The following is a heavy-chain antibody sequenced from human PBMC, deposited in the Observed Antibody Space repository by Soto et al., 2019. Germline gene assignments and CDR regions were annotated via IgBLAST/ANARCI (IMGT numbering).Heavy chain of an antibody. D-gene: IGHD3-9*01. CDR1: GFTFSGYT. V-gene: IGHV3-23*01. J-gene: IGHJ4*02. Sequence: EVQLLESEGHLIQPGESLRLSCAASGFTFSGYTMNWVRQAQGKGLEWVSGINRGGGTTYYADSVKGRFTISRDNSKNTLYLQMNSPRAEDTAVYYCAKDRHPDGIWTFDYWGQGTLVTVSS. CDR3: AKDRHPDGIWTFDY. CDR2: INRGGGTT.